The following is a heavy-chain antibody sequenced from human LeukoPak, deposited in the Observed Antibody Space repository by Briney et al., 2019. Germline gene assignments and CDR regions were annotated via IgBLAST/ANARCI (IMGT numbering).Heavy chain of an antibody. CDR3: ARLVSRIALAGADY. Sequence: GGSLRLSCAASGFTFSSYSMNWVRQAPGKGLEWVSSISSSSTYIYYAGSVKGRFTVSRDNAENSLYLQMNSLRAEDTAVYYCARLVSRIALAGADYWGQGTLVTVSS. J-gene: IGHJ4*02. CDR1: GFTFSSYS. D-gene: IGHD6-19*01. V-gene: IGHV3-21*06. CDR2: ISSSSTYI.